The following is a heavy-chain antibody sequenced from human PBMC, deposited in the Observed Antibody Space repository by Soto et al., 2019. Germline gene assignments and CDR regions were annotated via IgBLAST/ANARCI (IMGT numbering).Heavy chain of an antibody. CDR3: ARLKGVAVAYYYYYGMDV. CDR1: GYSFTSYW. V-gene: IGHV5-10-1*01. Sequence: GESLKISCKGSGYSFTSYWISWVRQMPGKGLEWMGRIDPSDSYTNYSPSFQGHVTISADKSISTAYLQWSSLKASDTAMYYCARLKGVAVAYYYYYGMDVWGQGTPVTVSS. CDR2: IDPSDSYT. D-gene: IGHD6-19*01. J-gene: IGHJ6*02.